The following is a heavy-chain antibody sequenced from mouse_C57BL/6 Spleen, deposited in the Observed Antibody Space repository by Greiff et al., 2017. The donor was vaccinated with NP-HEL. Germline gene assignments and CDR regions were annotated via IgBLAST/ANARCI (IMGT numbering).Heavy chain of an antibody. CDR1: GYSITSGYY. V-gene: IGHV3-6*01. CDR3: ARDWEGCFDY. D-gene: IGHD3-3*01. J-gene: IGHJ2*01. Sequence: ESGPGLVKPSQSLSLTCSVTGYSITSGYYWNWIRQFPGNKLEWMGYISYDGSNNYNPSLKNRISITRDTSKNQFFLKLNSVTTEDTATYYCARDWEGCFDYWGQGTTLTVSS. CDR2: ISYDGSN.